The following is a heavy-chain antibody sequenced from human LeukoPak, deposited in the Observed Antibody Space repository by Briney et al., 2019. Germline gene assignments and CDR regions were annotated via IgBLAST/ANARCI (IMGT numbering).Heavy chain of an antibody. D-gene: IGHD3-10*01. CDR3: ARDRGGPFDY. Sequence: SETLSLTCAVYGESFSGYYWTWIRQPPGKGLEWIVNVHHDDSTFYNPSLESRVTVSVDTSKNQFSLKLSSVTAADTAVYYCARDRGGPFDYWGQGTLVTVSP. CDR1: GESFSGYY. J-gene: IGHJ4*02. CDR2: VHHDDST. V-gene: IGHV4-34*01.